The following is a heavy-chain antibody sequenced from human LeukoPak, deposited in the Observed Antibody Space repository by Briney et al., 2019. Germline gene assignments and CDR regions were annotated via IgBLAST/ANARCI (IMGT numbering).Heavy chain of an antibody. CDR1: GFTFSSYA. V-gene: IGHV3-23*01. J-gene: IGHJ4*02. CDR3: ARVGYSGYDYDY. CDR2: ISGSGDST. Sequence: PGGSLRLSCAASGFTFSSYAMSWVRRAPGKGLEWVSAISGSGDSTYYADSVEGRCTISRDNSKDALYLQMNSLRAEDTAVYYCARVGYSGYDYDYWGQGTLVTVSS. D-gene: IGHD5-12*01.